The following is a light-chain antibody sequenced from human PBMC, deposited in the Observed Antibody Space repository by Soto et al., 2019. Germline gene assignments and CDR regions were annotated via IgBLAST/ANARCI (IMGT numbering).Light chain of an antibody. CDR3: QQYNNWPPWT. CDR1: QSVSSK. V-gene: IGKV3-15*01. CDR2: GAS. J-gene: IGKJ1*01. Sequence: EVVMTQSPATLSVSPGERATLSCRASQSVSSKLPWYQQKPGQAPRLLMYGASTRATGIPARFSGSGSGTEFTLTISSLQSEDFAVYYCQQYNNWPPWTFGQGTKVEIK.